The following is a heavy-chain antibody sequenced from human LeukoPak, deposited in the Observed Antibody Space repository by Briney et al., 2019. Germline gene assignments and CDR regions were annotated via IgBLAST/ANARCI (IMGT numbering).Heavy chain of an antibody. J-gene: IGHJ4*02. Sequence: GASVKVSFKASGYTFTVYYMHWVRQAPGQGLEWMGWINPNSGGTNYAQKFQGRVTMTRDTSISTAYMELSRLRSDDTAVYYCAKNTMVRGVADYWGQGTLVTVSS. D-gene: IGHD3-10*01. CDR2: INPNSGGT. CDR3: AKNTMVRGVADY. CDR1: GYTFTVYY. V-gene: IGHV1-2*02.